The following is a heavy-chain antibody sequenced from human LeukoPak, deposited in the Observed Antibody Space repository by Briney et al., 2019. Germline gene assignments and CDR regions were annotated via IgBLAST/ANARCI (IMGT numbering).Heavy chain of an antibody. Sequence: GGSLRLSCAASGFTFSSYAMSWVRQAPGKGLEWVSSISSSSSYIYYTDSVRGRFTISRDNARNSLYLQMNSLRAEDTAVYYCARDQGGTTLVGNAFDIWGQGTMVTVSS. V-gene: IGHV3-21*01. CDR2: ISSSSSYI. J-gene: IGHJ3*02. CDR1: GFTFSSYA. CDR3: ARDQGGTTLVGNAFDI. D-gene: IGHD3-16*01.